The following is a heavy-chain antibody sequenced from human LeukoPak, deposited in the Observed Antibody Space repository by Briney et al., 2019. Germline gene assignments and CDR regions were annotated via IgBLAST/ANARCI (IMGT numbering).Heavy chain of an antibody. D-gene: IGHD2-8*01. CDR2: IYSGGST. Sequence: PGGSLRLSCAASGFTVSSNYMSWVRQAPGKGLEWVSVIYSGGSTYYADSVKGRFTISRDNSKNTLYLQMNSLRAEDTAVYYCARDMHCTNGVCDNWFDPWGQGTLVTVSS. CDR1: GFTVSSNY. CDR3: ARDMHCTNGVCDNWFDP. V-gene: IGHV3-66*01. J-gene: IGHJ5*02.